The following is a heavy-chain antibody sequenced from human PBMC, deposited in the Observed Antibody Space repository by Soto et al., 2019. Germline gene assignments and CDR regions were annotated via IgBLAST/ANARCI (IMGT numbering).Heavy chain of an antibody. V-gene: IGHV1-8*02. CDR1: GYTFTSYG. CDR3: AREGAAAGINYYMDV. CDR2: MNPNSGNT. J-gene: IGHJ6*03. D-gene: IGHD6-13*01. Sequence: ASVKVSCKASGYTFTSYGISWVRQAPGQGLEWMGWMNPNSGNTGYAQKFQGRVTMTRNTSISTAYMELSSLRSEDTAVYYCAREGAAAGINYYMDVWGKGTTVTVSS.